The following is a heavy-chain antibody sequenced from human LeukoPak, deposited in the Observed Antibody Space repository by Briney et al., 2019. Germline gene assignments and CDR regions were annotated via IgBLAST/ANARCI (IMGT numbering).Heavy chain of an antibody. Sequence: GRSLRLSCAASGFTFSSYAMHWVRQAPGKGLEWVAVISYDGSNKYYADSVKGRFTISRDNSKNTLYLQMNSLRAEDTAVYYCASYCSSTSCYGDYYYGMDVWGQGTTVTVSS. CDR1: GFTFSSYA. CDR3: ASYCSSTSCYGDYYYGMDV. V-gene: IGHV3-30-3*01. CDR2: ISYDGSNK. D-gene: IGHD2-2*01. J-gene: IGHJ6*02.